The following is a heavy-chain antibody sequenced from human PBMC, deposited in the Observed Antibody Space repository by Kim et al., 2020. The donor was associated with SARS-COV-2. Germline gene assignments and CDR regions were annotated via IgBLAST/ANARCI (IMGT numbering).Heavy chain of an antibody. J-gene: IGHJ4*02. CDR2: INQSGST. Sequence: SETLSLTCAIYGGSFSGYYWNWIRQPPGKGLEWIGEINQSGSTYYNPSLKSRVSISVDTSKNQFSLNMSSVIAADTAVYYCARGSRGKMARDYWGQGTL. CDR3: ARGSRGKMARDY. D-gene: IGHD3-16*01. CDR1: GGSFSGYY. V-gene: IGHV4-34*01.